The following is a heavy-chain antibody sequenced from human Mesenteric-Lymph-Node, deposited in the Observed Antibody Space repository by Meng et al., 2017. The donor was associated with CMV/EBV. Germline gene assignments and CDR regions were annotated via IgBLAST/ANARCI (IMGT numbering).Heavy chain of an antibody. CDR3: ARCGGDCYFDY. V-gene: IGHV4-39*07. D-gene: IGHD2-21*01. Sequence: SETLSLTCTVSGGSIISSGYYWGWIRQPPGKGLEWIGSIYHSGSTYYNPSLKSRVTISVDTSRKQFSLKLTSVTAADTAVYYCARCGGDCYFDYWGQGTLVTVSS. CDR2: IYHSGST. J-gene: IGHJ4*02. CDR1: GGSIISSGYY.